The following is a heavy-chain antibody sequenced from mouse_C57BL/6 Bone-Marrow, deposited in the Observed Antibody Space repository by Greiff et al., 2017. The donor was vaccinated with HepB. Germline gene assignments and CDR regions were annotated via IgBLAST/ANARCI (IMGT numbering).Heavy chain of an antibody. J-gene: IGHJ2*01. CDR3: ARLGGKGDYYFDY. CDR2: INPNNGGT. V-gene: IGHV1-22*01. D-gene: IGHD1-1*01. CDR1: GYTFTDYN. Sequence: EVQLQQSGPELVKPGASVKMSCKASGYTFTDYNMHWVKQSHGKSLEWIGYINPNNGGTSYNQKFKGKATLTVNKSSSTAYMELRSLTSEDSAVYYCARLGGKGDYYFDYWGQGTTLTVSS.